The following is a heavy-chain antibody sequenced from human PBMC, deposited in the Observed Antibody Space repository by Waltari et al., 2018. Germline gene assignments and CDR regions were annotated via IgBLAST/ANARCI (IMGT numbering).Heavy chain of an antibody. Sequence: EVQLVESGGGLVQPGGSLRLSCSASGFTFRSYSMNWVRQAPGKGLEWVSYISSSSSTIYYADSVKGRFTISRDNAKNSLYLQMNSLRAEDTAVYYCAREGGEITILRDAFDIWGQGTMVTVSS. CDR1: GFTFRSYS. CDR3: AREGGEITILRDAFDI. CDR2: ISSSSSTI. D-gene: IGHD3-3*01. J-gene: IGHJ3*02. V-gene: IGHV3-48*04.